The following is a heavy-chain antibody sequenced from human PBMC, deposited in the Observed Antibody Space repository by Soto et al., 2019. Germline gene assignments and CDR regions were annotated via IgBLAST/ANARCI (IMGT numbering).Heavy chain of an antibody. CDR1: GYTFTGYY. CDR3: ARACHDSSGYCAFDI. J-gene: IGHJ3*02. V-gene: IGHV1-2*02. CDR2: INPNSGGT. Sequence: ASVKVSCKASGYTFTGYYMHWVRQAPGQGLEWMGWINPNSGGTNYAQKFQGRVTMTRDTSISTAYMELSRLRSDDTAVYYCARACHDSSGYCAFDIWGQGTMVTV. D-gene: IGHD3-22*01.